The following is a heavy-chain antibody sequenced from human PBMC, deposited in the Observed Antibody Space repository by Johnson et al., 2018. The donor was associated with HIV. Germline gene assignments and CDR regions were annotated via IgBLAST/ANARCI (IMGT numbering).Heavy chain of an antibody. Sequence: QVQLMESGGGVVQPGRSLRLSCAASGFTLSSYAMHWVRQAPGKGLEWVAVISYDGSNKYYADSVKGRFTISRDNSKNTLYLQMNSLRAEDTAVYYCARTTIFGVVINDDFDIWGQGTMVTVSS. D-gene: IGHD3-3*01. CDR2: ISYDGSNK. CDR1: GFTLSSYA. V-gene: IGHV3-30-3*01. CDR3: ARTTIFGVVINDDFDI. J-gene: IGHJ3*02.